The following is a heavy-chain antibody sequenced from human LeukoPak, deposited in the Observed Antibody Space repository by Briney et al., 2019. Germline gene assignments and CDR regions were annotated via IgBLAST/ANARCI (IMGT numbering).Heavy chain of an antibody. CDR1: GGSISSHY. J-gene: IGHJ4*02. V-gene: IGHV4-59*11. Sequence: SETLSLTCTVSGGSISSHYWSWIRQPPGKGLEWIGYIYYSGSTNYNPSLKSRVTISVDTSKNQFSLKLSSVTAADTAVYYCAGGKPVVPAAMGVYDYWGQGTLVTVSS. CDR3: AGGKPVVPAAMGVYDY. D-gene: IGHD2-2*01. CDR2: IYYSGST.